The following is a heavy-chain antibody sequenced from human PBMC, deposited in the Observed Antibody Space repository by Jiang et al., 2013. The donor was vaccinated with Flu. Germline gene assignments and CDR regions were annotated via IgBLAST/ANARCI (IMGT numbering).Heavy chain of an antibody. CDR2: INAGNGNT. Sequence: GAEVKKPGASVKVSCKASGYTFTSYAMHWVRQAPGQRLEWMGWINAGNGNTKYSQKFQGRVTITRDTSASTAYMELSSLRSEDTAVYYCARGYCSGGSCYRGGYFQHWGQGTLVTVSS. CDR1: GYTFTSYA. J-gene: IGHJ1*01. D-gene: IGHD2-15*01. CDR3: ARGYCSGGSCYRGGYFQH. V-gene: IGHV1-3*01.